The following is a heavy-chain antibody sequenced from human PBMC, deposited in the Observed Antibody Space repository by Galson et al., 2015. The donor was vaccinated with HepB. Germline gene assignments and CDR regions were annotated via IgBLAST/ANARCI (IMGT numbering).Heavy chain of an antibody. V-gene: IGHV3-48*03. CDR3: ARYAPPYDFWSGYYFDY. CDR1: GFTFSSYE. Sequence: SLRLSCAASGFTFSSYEMNWVRQAPGKGLEWVSYISSSGSTIYYADSVKGRFTISRDNAKNSLYLQMNSLRAEDTAVYYCARYAPPYDFWSGYYFDYWGQGTLVTVSS. D-gene: IGHD3-3*01. J-gene: IGHJ4*02. CDR2: ISSSGSTI.